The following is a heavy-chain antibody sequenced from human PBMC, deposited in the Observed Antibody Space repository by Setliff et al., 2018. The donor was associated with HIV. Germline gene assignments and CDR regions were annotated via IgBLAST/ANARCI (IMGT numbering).Heavy chain of an antibody. D-gene: IGHD1-20*01. J-gene: IGHJ4*02. V-gene: IGHV1-24*01. CDR2: FDPENGEA. Sequence: ASVKVSCKVSGYTLTELSIHWVRQPPGQGLGWMGGFDPENGEAIYAQKFQDRVTMTEDTSTDTAYMEVNSLRSEDTAVYYCATFYKLTGTTSFDFWGQGTLVTVSS. CDR3: ATFYKLTGTTSFDF. CDR1: GYTLTELS.